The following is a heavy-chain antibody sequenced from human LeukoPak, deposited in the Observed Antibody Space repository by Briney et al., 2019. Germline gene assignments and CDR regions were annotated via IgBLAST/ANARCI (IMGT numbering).Heavy chain of an antibody. CDR1: GFTFSSYA. J-gene: IGHJ6*02. Sequence: GGSLRLSCAASGFTFSSYAMSWVRQAPGKGLEWVSSISSSATYIYYADSVKGRFTISRDNAKTSLSLQMNSLRAEDTAVYYCARILVVPAANYYYSYGMDVWGQGTTVTVSS. V-gene: IGHV3-21*06. CDR3: ARILVVPAANYYYSYGMDV. D-gene: IGHD2-2*01. CDR2: ISSSATYI.